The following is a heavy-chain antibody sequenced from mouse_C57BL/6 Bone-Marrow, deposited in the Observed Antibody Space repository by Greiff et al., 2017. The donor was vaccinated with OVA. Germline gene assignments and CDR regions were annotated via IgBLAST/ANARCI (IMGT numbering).Heavy chain of an antibody. CDR3: AREEIYYDYWYFDV. J-gene: IGHJ1*03. CDR1: GYTFTSYW. V-gene: IGHV1-69*01. D-gene: IGHD2-4*01. CDR2: IDPSDSYT. Sequence: VKLQQPGAELVMPGASVKLSCKASGYTFTSYWMHWVKQRPGQGLEWIGEIDPSDSYTNYNQKLKGKSTLTVDKSSSTAYMQLSSLTSEDSAVYYCAREEIYYDYWYFDVWGTGTTVTVSS.